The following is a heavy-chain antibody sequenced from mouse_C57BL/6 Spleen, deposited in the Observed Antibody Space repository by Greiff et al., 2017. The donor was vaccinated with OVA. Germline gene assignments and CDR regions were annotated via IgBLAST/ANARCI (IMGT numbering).Heavy chain of an antibody. CDR3: AKIGGLRRRYYFDY. Sequence: VQLQQSGPELVKPGASVKISCKASGYSFTDYNMNWVKQSNGKSLEWIGVINPNYGTTSYNQKFKGKATLTVDQTSSTAYMQLNSLTSEDSAVYYWAKIGGLRRRYYFDYWGQGTTLTVSS. D-gene: IGHD2-4*01. J-gene: IGHJ2*01. V-gene: IGHV1-39*01. CDR1: GYSFTDYN. CDR2: INPNYGTT.